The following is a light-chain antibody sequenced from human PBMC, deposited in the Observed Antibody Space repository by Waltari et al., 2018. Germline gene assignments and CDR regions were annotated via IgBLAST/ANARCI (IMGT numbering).Light chain of an antibody. CDR3: QQYNNWPPRRET. Sequence: EIVMTQSPATLSVSPGERATLSCRASQSVSSNLAWYQQKPGQAPRLLIYGASTRATGIPARFSGSGSGTEFTLTISSLQSEDFAVYYCQQYNNWPPRRETFAQGTKLEIK. J-gene: IGKJ2*01. CDR2: GAS. V-gene: IGKV3-15*01. CDR1: QSVSSN.